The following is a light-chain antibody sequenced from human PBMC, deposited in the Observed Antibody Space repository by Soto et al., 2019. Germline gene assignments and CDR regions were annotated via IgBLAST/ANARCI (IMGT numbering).Light chain of an antibody. CDR3: SSYAGNNNVI. CDR2: EGS. V-gene: IGLV2-14*02. J-gene: IGLJ2*01. Sequence: SALTQPASVSGSPGQSITISCTGTSSDVGSYNLVSWYQQHPGKAPKLMIYEGSKRPSGVSNRFSASTSGNTASLTVSGLQADDEADYYCSSYAGNNNVIFGGGTKVTVL. CDR1: SSDVGSYNL.